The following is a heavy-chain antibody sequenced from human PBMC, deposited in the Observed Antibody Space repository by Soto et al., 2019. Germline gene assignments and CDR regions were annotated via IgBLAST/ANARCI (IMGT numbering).Heavy chain of an antibody. CDR1: GFTFSDYY. Sequence: GGSLRLSCAASGFTFSDYYMSWIRQAPGKGLEWVSYISSSGSTIYYADSVKGRFTISRDNAKNSLYLQMNSLRAEDTAVYYCAARPFRGGYDTVDYWGQGTLVTVSS. J-gene: IGHJ4*02. CDR3: AARPFRGGYDTVDY. CDR2: ISSSGSTI. V-gene: IGHV3-11*01. D-gene: IGHD5-12*01.